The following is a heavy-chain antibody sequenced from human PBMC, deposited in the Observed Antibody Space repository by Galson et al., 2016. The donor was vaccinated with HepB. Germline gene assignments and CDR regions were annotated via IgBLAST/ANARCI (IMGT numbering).Heavy chain of an antibody. CDR1: GYSFTNYA. CDR3: ATAIVGVTTSFDY. V-gene: IGHV1-3*01. J-gene: IGHJ4*02. D-gene: IGHD1-26*01. CDR2: INRGNT. Sequence: SGYSFTNYAMHWVRQAPGQRLEWMGWINRGNTKYSQKFQGRVTITRDTSASTAYMELSSLRSEDTAVYYCATAIVGVTTSFDYWGQGTLVTVSS.